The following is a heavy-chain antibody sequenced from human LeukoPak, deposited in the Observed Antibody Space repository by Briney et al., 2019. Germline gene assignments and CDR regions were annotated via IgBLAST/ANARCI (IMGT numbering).Heavy chain of an antibody. CDR1: GYTFTGYY. V-gene: IGHV1-2*02. Sequence: ASVKVSCKASGYTFTGYYMHWVRQAPGHGLEWMGWINPDSGGTNYAQKFQGRVTMTRNTSISTAYMELSSLRSEDTAVYYCARALGGLLLWFGEPWAWGQGTLVTVSS. J-gene: IGHJ5*02. CDR3: ARALGGLLLWFGEPWA. CDR2: INPDSGGT. D-gene: IGHD3-10*01.